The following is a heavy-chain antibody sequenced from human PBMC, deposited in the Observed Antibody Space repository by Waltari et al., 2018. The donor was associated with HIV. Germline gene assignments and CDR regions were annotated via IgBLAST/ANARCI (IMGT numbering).Heavy chain of an antibody. D-gene: IGHD1-26*01. CDR1: GLTFTNYW. J-gene: IGHJ6*02. V-gene: IGHV3-7*01. CDR3: ARIGTFPHNYAIDF. Sequence: EVQLMESGGCLVQSGGSLRLSCAASGLTFTNYWMRWVRQTPGKGLEWVAYIKDDGSEKYYMGSVKGRFTISRDNAKNSMFLQMNSLRAEDTAVYYCARIGTFPHNYAIDFWGQGTTVTVSS. CDR2: IKDDGSEK.